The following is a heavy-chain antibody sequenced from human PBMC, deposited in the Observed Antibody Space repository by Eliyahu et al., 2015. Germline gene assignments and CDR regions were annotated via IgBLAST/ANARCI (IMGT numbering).Heavy chain of an antibody. D-gene: IGHD6-13*01. Sequence: QLLQSGGGLVQPGGSLRLSCAAXGFTFSSYAMNWVRQAPGKGLEWVSTITATTGRTYYADSVKGRFTLSRDNSKKTLSLQMTGLRAEDTAVYYCAKDLAALYGMDVWGQGTTVTVSS. CDR2: ITATTGRT. V-gene: IGHV3-23*01. CDR1: GFTFSSYA. CDR3: AKDLAALYGMDV. J-gene: IGHJ6*02.